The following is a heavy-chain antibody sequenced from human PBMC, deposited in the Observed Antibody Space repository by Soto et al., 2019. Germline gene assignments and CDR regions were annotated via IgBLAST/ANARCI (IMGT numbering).Heavy chain of an antibody. V-gene: IGHV1-18*01. CDR2: VSAHTGDS. J-gene: IGHJ4*02. CDR3: ARPSTSYGDYGWSLAY. Sequence: QVQLVQSGAEVKKPGASVKVSCKASGYPFGGYAIGWVRQAPGQGLEWMGWVSAHTGDSGYAQRFQGSVTVTTETSTSTAYMELRGLRSDDTAVYSCARPSTSYGDYGWSLAYWGQGTLVTVSS. D-gene: IGHD4-17*01. CDR1: GYPFGGYA.